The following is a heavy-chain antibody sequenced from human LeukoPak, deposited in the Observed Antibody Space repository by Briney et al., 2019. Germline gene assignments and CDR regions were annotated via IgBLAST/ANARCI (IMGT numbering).Heavy chain of an antibody. CDR1: GYTFTSYD. Sequence: GASVKVSCKASGYTFTSYDINWVRQATGQGLEWMGWINPNSGCTGYAQKFQGRVTMTRNTSISTAYMDLSSLISGDTAVYYCARGNRLYSSSWSSLPFDIWGQGTMVTVSS. V-gene: IGHV1-8*01. CDR3: ARGNRLYSSSWSSLPFDI. J-gene: IGHJ3*02. CDR2: INPNSGCT. D-gene: IGHD6-13*01.